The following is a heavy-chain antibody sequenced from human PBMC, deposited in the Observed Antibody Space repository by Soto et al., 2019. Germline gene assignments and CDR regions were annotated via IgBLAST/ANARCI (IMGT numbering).Heavy chain of an antibody. V-gene: IGHV3-30*03. CDR1: GFTFSSYG. CDR2: ISYDGSNK. Sequence: PGGSLRLSCAASGFTFSSYGMHWVRQAPGKGLEWVAVISYDGSNKYYADSVKGRFTISRDNSKNTLYLQVNSLRAEDTAVYYCAPDISDKAMVETSPWGQGTLVTVSS. D-gene: IGHD5-18*01. J-gene: IGHJ5*02. CDR3: APDISDKAMVETSP.